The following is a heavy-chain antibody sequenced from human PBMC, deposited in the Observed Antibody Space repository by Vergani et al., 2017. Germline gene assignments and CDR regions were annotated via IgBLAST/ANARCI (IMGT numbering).Heavy chain of an antibody. J-gene: IGHJ4*02. CDR1: GFTFNNYA. Sequence: EVHLLESGGGLVQPGGSLRLSCAASGFTFNNYAMSWVRQAPGKGLEWVSAISGSGGSTYYADSVKGRFTISRDNSKNTLYLQMNSLRAEDTAVYYCAKGSHIVVVPAARQDYWGQGTLVTVSS. CDR2: ISGSGGST. V-gene: IGHV3-23*01. D-gene: IGHD2-2*01. CDR3: AKGSHIVVVPAARQDY.